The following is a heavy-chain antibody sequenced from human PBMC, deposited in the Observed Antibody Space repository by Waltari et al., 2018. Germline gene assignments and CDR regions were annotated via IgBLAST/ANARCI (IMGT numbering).Heavy chain of an antibody. D-gene: IGHD2-21*02. CDR1: GFTFRNYW. J-gene: IGHJ4*02. Sequence: EVQLVQSGGGLVQPGGSLTVSCEVSGFTFRNYWMHWVRQAPGKGLVWVSRINTDGKSVTDADSVRGRFTISRDNVKNTLYLQMESLRVEDTAVYYCVRAVGCAEDCYNPYFDNWGRGAGVTVSS. V-gene: IGHV3-74*03. CDR3: VRAVGCAEDCYNPYFDN. CDR2: INTDGKSV.